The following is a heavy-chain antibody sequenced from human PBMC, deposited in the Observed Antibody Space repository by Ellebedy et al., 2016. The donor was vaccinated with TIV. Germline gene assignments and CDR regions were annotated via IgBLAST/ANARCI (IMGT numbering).Heavy chain of an antibody. CDR1: GGSISTNSYY. D-gene: IGHD3-10*01. V-gene: IGHV4-39*01. CDR2: LYDSGST. J-gene: IGHJ4*02. CDR3: ARQTGSGSYYIDS. Sequence: SETLSLTCIVSGGSISTNSYYWAWLRQPPGKGLEWIGSLYDSGSTYYSPSLKSRVTISVDTSKNQFSLKLTSVAAADTAVYYCARQTGSGSYYIDSWGQGTLVTVSS.